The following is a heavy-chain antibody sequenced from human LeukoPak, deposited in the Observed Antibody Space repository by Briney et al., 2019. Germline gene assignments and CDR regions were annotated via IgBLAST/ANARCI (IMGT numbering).Heavy chain of an antibody. CDR2: TYSSGST. V-gene: IGHV3-53*01. Sequence: PGGSLRLSRAASDFTLLSKSMGCVRQAPGKGPEWVSVTYSSGSTHYADSVKGRFTISRDSSKNTLYLQMNILRAGDTAVYYCAPESYGGAWGQGTLVTVSS. D-gene: IGHD1-26*01. CDR1: DFTLLSKS. J-gene: IGHJ4*02. CDR3: APESYGGA.